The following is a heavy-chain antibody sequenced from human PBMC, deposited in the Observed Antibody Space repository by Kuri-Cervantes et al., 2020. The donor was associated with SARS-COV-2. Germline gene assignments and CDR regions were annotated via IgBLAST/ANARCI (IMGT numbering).Heavy chain of an antibody. CDR3: ATAKGGSYISAFDI. V-gene: IGHV1-24*01. J-gene: IGHJ3*02. CDR2: FDPEDGET. Sequence: ASVKVSCKAPETTFPNYDINWVRQATGQGLEWMGGFDPEDGETIYAQKFQGRVTMTEDTSTDTAYMELSSLRSEDTAVYYCATAKGGSYISAFDIWGQGTMVTVSS. D-gene: IGHD1-26*01. CDR1: ETTFPNYD.